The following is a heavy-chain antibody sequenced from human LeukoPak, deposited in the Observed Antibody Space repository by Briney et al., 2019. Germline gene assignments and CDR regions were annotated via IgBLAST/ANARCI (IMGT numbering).Heavy chain of an antibody. J-gene: IGHJ2*01. CDR3: ARTLRPNWYFDL. V-gene: IGHV4-34*01. CDR2: INHSGST. CDR1: GGSFSGYY. Sequence: SETLSLTCAVYGGSFSGYYWSWIRQPPGKGLEWIGEINHSGSTNYNPSLKSRVTISVDTSKNQFSLKLSSVTAADTAVYYCARTLRPNWYFDLWGRGTLVTVSS. D-gene: IGHD3-16*01.